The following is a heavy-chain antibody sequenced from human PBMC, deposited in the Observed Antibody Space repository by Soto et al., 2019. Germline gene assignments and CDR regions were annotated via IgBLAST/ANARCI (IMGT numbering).Heavy chain of an antibody. CDR3: ARGFYHGDYVVDAFDI. D-gene: IGHD4-17*01. J-gene: IGHJ3*02. CDR1: GYTFTSYD. V-gene: IGHV1-8*01. CDR2: MNPNSGNT. Sequence: ASVKVSCKASGYTFTSYDINWVRQATGQGLEWMGWMNPNSGNTGYAQKFQGRVTMTRNTSISTAYMELSSLRSEDTAVYYCARGFYHGDYVVDAFDIWGQGTMVTVSS.